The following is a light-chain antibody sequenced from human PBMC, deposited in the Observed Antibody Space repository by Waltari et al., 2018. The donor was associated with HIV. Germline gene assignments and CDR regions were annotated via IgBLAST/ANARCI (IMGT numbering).Light chain of an antibody. Sequence: DIQMTQSPSSLSASVGDRVTITSQASQDISNYLNWYQQKPGKAPKLLIYDASNLETGVPSRFSGSGSGTDFTFTISSLQPEDIATYYCQQYDNLPFFGGGTKVEIK. CDR3: QQYDNLPF. CDR1: QDISNY. CDR2: DAS. J-gene: IGKJ4*01. V-gene: IGKV1-33*01.